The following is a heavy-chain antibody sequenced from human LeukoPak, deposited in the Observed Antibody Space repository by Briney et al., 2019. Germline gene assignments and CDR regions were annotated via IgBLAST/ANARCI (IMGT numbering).Heavy chain of an antibody. CDR1: GGSISSNNW. V-gene: IGHV4-4*02. CDR3: ARDRSDYYGSGSYYNQFDY. J-gene: IGHJ4*02. CDR2: IYHSGST. Sequence: SGTLSLTCAVSGGSISSNNWWSWVRQPPGKGLEWIGEIYHSGSTNYNPSLKSRVTILLNKSKNQFSLKLSSVTAADTAVYYCARDRSDYYGSGSYYNQFDYWGQGTLVTVSS. D-gene: IGHD3-10*01.